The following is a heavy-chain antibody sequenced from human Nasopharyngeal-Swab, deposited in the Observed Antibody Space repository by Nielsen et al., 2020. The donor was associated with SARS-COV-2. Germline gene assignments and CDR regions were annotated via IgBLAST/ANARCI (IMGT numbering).Heavy chain of an antibody. Sequence: ESLKISCVASEFTVNDYVIHWVRQASGKGLEWVGRIRSKTHSYTTDYAASVKGRFTIPRDDSKNTAYLHMNSLESEDTAVYYCSTLPIPALGADYWGQGTLVTVSS. D-gene: IGHD6-13*01. V-gene: IGHV3-73*01. CDR2: IRSKTHSYTT. J-gene: IGHJ4*02. CDR3: STLPIPALGADY. CDR1: EFTVNDYV.